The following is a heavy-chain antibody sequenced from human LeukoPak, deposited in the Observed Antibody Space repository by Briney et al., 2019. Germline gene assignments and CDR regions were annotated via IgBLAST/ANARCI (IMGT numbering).Heavy chain of an antibody. CDR1: GGSISSGGYY. Sequence: SETLSLTCTVSGGSISSGGYYWSWIRQHPGTGLEWIGYIYYSGSTYYNPSLKSRVTISVDTSKNQFSLKLSSVTAADTAVYYCARGEEVRGVIVSYYYYDMDVWGKGTTVTVSS. D-gene: IGHD3-10*01. CDR2: IYYSGST. CDR3: ARGEEVRGVIVSYYYYDMDV. V-gene: IGHV4-31*03. J-gene: IGHJ6*04.